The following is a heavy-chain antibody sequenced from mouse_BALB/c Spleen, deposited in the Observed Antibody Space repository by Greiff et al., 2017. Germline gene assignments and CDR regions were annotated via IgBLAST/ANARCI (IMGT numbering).Heavy chain of an antibody. V-gene: IGHV3-2*02. J-gene: IGHJ4*01. CDR3: ARWDFYDYAMDY. Sequence: EVQLVESGPGLVKPSQSLSLTCTVTGYSITSDYAWNWIRQFPGNKLEWMGYISYSGSTSYNPSLKSRISITRDTSKNQFFLQLNSVTTEDTATYYCARWDFYDYAMDYWGQGTSVTVSS. D-gene: IGHD2-3*01. CDR1: GYSITSDYA. CDR2: ISYSGST.